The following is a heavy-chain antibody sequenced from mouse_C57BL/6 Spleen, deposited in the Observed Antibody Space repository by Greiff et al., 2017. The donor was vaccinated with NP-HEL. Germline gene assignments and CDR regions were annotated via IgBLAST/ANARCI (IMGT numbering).Heavy chain of an antibody. J-gene: IGHJ3*01. CDR2: IDPETGGT. CDR1: GYTFTDYE. CDR3: TSDFPFAD. Sequence: VQLQQSGAELVRPGASVTLSCKASGYTFTDYEMHWVKQTPVHGLEWIGAIDPETGGTAYNQKFKGKAILTADKSSSTAYMELRSLTSEDSAVYYCTSDFPFADWGKGTLVTVSA. V-gene: IGHV1-15*01.